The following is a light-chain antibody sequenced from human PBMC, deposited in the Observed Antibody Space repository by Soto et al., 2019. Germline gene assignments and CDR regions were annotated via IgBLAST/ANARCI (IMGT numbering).Light chain of an antibody. CDR1: QSVSSY. J-gene: IGKJ1*01. CDR2: DAS. Sequence: EIVLTQSPATLSLSPGERATLSCRASQSVSSYLAWYQQKPGQAPRLLIYDASNRATGIPARFSGSGSGTDFTLTISRLEPEDFAVYYCQQYGSSPRTFGQGTMV. CDR3: QQYGSSPRT. V-gene: IGKV3-20*01.